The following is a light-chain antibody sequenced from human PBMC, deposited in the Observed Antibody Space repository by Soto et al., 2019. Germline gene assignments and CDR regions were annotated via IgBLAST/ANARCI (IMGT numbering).Light chain of an antibody. CDR2: AAS. J-gene: IGKJ4*01. Sequence: DIQMTQSPSSVSASVGDRVTITGRASERINTYLAWYQQQPGKAPKLLIYAASSLQSGVPSRFSGSGSGTEFTLTISNLQPEDFATYYCQQANSPPLTFGGGTKVQIK. V-gene: IGKV1-12*01. CDR3: QQANSPPLT. CDR1: ERINTY.